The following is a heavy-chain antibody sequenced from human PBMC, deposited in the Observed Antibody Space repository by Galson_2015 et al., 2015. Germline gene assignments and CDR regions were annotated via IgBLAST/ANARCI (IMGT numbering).Heavy chain of an antibody. D-gene: IGHD2-15*01. CDR2: ISYDGSNK. J-gene: IGHJ3*02. Sequence: SLRLSCAASGFTFSSYGMHWVRQAPGKGLGWVAVISYDGSNKYYAASVKGRFTISRDNSKNTLYLQMNSLRAEDTAVYYWANILGYCSGGSCYDAFEIWGQGTMVTVSS. CDR3: ANILGYCSGGSCYDAFEI. CDR1: GFTFSSYG. V-gene: IGHV3-30*18.